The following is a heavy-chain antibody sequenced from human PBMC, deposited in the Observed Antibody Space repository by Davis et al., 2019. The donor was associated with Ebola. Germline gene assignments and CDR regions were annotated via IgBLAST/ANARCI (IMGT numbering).Heavy chain of an antibody. D-gene: IGHD3-22*01. J-gene: IGHJ4*02. CDR3: ARAGVNSYDSSAYYYDY. CDR1: GFTFTRYS. CDR2: ISSSSSTI. V-gene: IGHV3-48*02. Sequence: GESLKISCAASGFTFTRYSMNWVRQAPGKVLEWVSYISSSSSTIYYADSVKGRFTISRDNAKNSLCLQMNSLRDEDTAVYFCARAGVNSYDSSAYYYDYWGQGTLVTVSS.